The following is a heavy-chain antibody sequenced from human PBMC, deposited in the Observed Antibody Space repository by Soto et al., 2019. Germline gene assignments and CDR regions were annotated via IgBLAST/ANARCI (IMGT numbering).Heavy chain of an antibody. CDR2: ISYDGSNK. CDR1: GFTFSSYG. V-gene: IGHV3-30*18. Sequence: PGGSLRLSCAASGFTFSSYGMHWVRQAPGKGLEWVAVISYDGSNKYYADSVKGRFTISRDNSKNTLYLQMNSLRAEDTAVYYCAKVYYDSSGHYFDYWGQGTLVTVSS. J-gene: IGHJ4*02. CDR3: AKVYYDSSGHYFDY. D-gene: IGHD3-22*01.